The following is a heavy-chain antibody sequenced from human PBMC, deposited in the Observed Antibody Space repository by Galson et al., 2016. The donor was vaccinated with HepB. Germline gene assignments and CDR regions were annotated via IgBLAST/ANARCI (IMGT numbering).Heavy chain of an antibody. J-gene: IGHJ4*01. CDR1: GFTFSIYC. V-gene: IGHV3-48*01. Sequence: SLRLSCAASGFTFSIYCMNWVRQAPGKGLEWIAYISDNSVAMSYADSVKGRFTVSRDNVKSSLYLQMDSLRAEDTGIYYCARGHCGSTNCHLYFDSWGQGTLVTVSS. CDR2: ISDNSVAM. CDR3: ARGHCGSTNCHLYFDS. D-gene: IGHD2-2*01.